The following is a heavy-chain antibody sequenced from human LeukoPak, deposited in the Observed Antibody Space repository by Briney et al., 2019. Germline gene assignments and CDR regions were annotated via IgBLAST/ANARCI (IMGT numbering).Heavy chain of an antibody. Sequence: SETLSLTCTVSRGFISSSSYYWGWRRQPPGRGLEGIGSGYYSGRTYYNPSLKSRVTISVATSMNQFSLKLRSVTAADTAVYYCASYCGRDCYREYYDYWGQGTLVTVSS. J-gene: IGHJ4*02. D-gene: IGHD2-21*02. V-gene: IGHV4-39*01. CDR3: ASYCGRDCYREYYDY. CDR2: GYYSGRT. CDR1: RGFISSSSYY.